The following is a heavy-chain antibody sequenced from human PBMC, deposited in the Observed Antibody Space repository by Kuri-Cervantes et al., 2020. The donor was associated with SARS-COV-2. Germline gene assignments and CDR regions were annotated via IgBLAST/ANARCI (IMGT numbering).Heavy chain of an antibody. CDR1: GGTFSSYA. J-gene: IGHJ3*02. CDR2: IIPIFGTA. Sequence: SVKVSCKASGGTFSSYAISWVRQAPGQGLEWMGGIIPIFGTANYAQKFQGRVTITADKSTSTAYMELSSLRSEDTAVYYCASVPEGFDVFDIWGQGTMVTVSS. V-gene: IGHV1-69*06. CDR3: ASVPEGFDVFDI.